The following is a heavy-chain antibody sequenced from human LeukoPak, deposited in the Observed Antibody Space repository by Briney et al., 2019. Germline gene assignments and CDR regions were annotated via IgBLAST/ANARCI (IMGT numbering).Heavy chain of an antibody. V-gene: IGHV3-33*01. Sequence: GRSLRLSCAASGFTFGSYGMHSVRQAPGRGLEWVAVIWYDGSNKYYADSVKGRFTISRDNSKNTLYLQMNSPRAEDTAVYYGARAHPYDILTGYYPFFDYWGQGTLVTVSS. CDR3: ARAHPYDILTGYYPFFDY. CDR1: GFTFGSYG. CDR2: IWYDGSNK. D-gene: IGHD3-9*01. J-gene: IGHJ4*02.